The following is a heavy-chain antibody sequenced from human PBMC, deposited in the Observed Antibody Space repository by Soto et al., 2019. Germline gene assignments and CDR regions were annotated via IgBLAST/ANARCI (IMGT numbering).Heavy chain of an antibody. CDR2: INPNGGST. V-gene: IGHV1-46*01. D-gene: IGHD2-21*01. Sequence: QVQLVQSGAEVKKPGASVKVSCKASGYIFIHYYIRWVRQAPGQGLEWMAIINPNGGSTNYAQKFQGRVTVTNDTSTSTVSMELNSLRSDDKAVYFCARSLLQGDFWGQGTLVTVSS. J-gene: IGHJ4*02. CDR3: ARSLLQGDF. CDR1: GYIFIHYY.